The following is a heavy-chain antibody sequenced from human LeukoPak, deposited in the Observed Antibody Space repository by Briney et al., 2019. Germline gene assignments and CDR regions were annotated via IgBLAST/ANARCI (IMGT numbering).Heavy chain of an antibody. CDR3: ARDYGGNSGRSRGLIDY. Sequence: SETLSLTCTVSGGSISSSSYYWGWIRQPPGKGLEWIGSIYYSGSTYYNPSLKSRVTISVDTSKNQFSLKLSSVTAADTAVYYCARDYGGNSGRSRGLIDYWGQGTLVTVSS. V-gene: IGHV4-39*07. CDR1: GGSISSSSYY. J-gene: IGHJ4*02. D-gene: IGHD4-23*01. CDR2: IYYSGST.